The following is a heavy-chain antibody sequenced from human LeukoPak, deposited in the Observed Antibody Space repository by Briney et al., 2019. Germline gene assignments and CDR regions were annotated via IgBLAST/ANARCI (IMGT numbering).Heavy chain of an antibody. Sequence: GGSLRLSCAASGFTFDDYGMSWVRQAPGKGLEWVSGINWNGGSTGYADSVKGRFTISRDDAKNSLYLQMNSLRAEDTALYHCARSRGPWFGESTYYFDYWGQGTLVTVSS. V-gene: IGHV3-20*01. CDR2: INWNGGST. D-gene: IGHD3-10*01. CDR3: ARSRGPWFGESTYYFDY. J-gene: IGHJ4*02. CDR1: GFTFDDYG.